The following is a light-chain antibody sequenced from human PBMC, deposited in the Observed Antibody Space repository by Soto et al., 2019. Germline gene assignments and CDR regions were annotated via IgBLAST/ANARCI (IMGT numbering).Light chain of an antibody. CDR1: QGIGDT. V-gene: IGKV3-11*01. J-gene: IGKJ5*01. CDR2: DTS. Sequence: EVVMTQSPATLSVSPGEGVTLSCRASQGIGDTLAWYQHKPGQTPRLPIYDTSTRATGVPARFSGSGSGTDFTLTISSLEPEDFAVYYCQQRSNWPRITFGQGTRLEIK. CDR3: QQRSNWPRIT.